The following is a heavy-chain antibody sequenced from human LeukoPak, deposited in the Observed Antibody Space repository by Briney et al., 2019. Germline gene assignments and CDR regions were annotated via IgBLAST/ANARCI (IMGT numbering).Heavy chain of an antibody. CDR3: ARDSRGYYYDSSGYYLFDY. CDR1: GESFSGYY. J-gene: IGHJ4*02. CDR2: INHSGSA. D-gene: IGHD3-22*01. Sequence: SETLSLTCAVYGESFSGYYWSWIRQPPGKGLEWIGEINHSGSANYNPSLKSRVTMSLDTSKNQFSLKLNSVAAADTAVYYYARDSRGYYYDSSGYYLFDYWGQGTLVTVSS. V-gene: IGHV4-34*01.